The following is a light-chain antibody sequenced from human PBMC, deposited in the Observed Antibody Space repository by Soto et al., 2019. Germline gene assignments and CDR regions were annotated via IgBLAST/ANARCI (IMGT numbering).Light chain of an antibody. CDR2: DAS. CDR3: QQYITYST. CDR1: QSISSW. J-gene: IGKJ2*01. V-gene: IGKV1-5*01. Sequence: DIQMTQSPSTLSASEGDRVTITCRASQSISSWLAWYQQKPGKAPNLLIHDASSLQSGDPSRFSGSGSETEVTLTISSLQPDEFATYYCQQYITYSTFGQGTKLEIK.